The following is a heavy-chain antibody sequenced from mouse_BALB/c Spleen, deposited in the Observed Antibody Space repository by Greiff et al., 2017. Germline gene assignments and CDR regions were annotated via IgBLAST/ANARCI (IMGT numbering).Heavy chain of an antibody. J-gene: IGHJ2*01. D-gene: IGHD2-3*01. CDR1: GYSLPRYS. CDR2: IWGGGST. V-gene: IGHV2-6-4*01. Sequence: QVTLKESGPGLVAPSQCLSISCTVSGYSLPRYSVHWVRQPPGKGLEWLGTIWGGGSTDYNSALNSRLSISKDNYKGKVVLKMNSLQTADTAMYYCSGIGRYESFDYWGQGTTLTVSS. CDR3: SGIGRYESFDY.